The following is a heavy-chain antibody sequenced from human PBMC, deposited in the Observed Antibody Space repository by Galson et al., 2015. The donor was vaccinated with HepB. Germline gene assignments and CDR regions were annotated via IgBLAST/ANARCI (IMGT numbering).Heavy chain of an antibody. CDR2: TYYRSKWYN. Sequence: CAISGDSVSSNSAAWNWIRQSPSRGLEWLGRTYYRSKWYNDYAVSVKSRITINPDTSKNQFSLQLNSVTPEDTAVYYCARFWAVRGGSYYYYYYGMDVWGQGTTVTVSS. D-gene: IGHD3-10*01. V-gene: IGHV6-1*01. CDR1: GDSVSSNSAA. CDR3: ARFWAVRGGSYYYYYYGMDV. J-gene: IGHJ6*02.